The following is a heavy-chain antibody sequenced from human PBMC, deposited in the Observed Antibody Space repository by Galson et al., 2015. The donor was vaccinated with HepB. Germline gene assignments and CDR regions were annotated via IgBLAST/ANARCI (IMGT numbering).Heavy chain of an antibody. CDR2: INPNSGNT. J-gene: IGHJ5*02. CDR3: ARVPITDFWSGYFIDKGWFDP. D-gene: IGHD3-3*01. V-gene: IGHV1-8*01. Sequence: SVKVSCKASGYTFTSYDINWVRQATGQGLEWMGWINPNSGNTGYAQKFQGRVTMTRNTSISTAYMELSSLRSEDTAVYYCARVPITDFWSGYFIDKGWFDPWGQGTLVTVSS. CDR1: GYTFTSYD.